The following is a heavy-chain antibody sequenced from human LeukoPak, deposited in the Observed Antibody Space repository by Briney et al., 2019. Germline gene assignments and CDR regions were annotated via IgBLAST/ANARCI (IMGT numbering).Heavy chain of an antibody. Sequence: GGSLRLSCAASGFTFSSYSMNWVRQAPGKGLEWVSSISSSSSYIYYADSVKGRFTISRDNAKNSLYLQMNSLRAEDTAVYYCAREGAVTGTVDYWGQGTLVTVSS. CDR2: ISSSSSYI. CDR3: AREGAVTGTVDY. J-gene: IGHJ4*02. CDR1: GFTFSSYS. V-gene: IGHV3-21*01. D-gene: IGHD6-19*01.